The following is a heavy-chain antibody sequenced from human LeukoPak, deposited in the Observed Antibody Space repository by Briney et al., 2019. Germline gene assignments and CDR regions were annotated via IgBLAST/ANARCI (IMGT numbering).Heavy chain of an antibody. Sequence: ASVKVSCATSGDTFTNYGINWVRQAPGQGREWMGWIDAYNGNTNYAQKVQDRVTTTTDRSTNTVYMELRSLTSDDTALYYCARRGYSSTWNVFYLDYWGQGTLVTVSS. V-gene: IGHV1-18*01. D-gene: IGHD6-13*01. CDR1: GDTFTNYG. CDR2: IDAYNGNT. CDR3: ARRGYSSTWNVFYLDY. J-gene: IGHJ4*02.